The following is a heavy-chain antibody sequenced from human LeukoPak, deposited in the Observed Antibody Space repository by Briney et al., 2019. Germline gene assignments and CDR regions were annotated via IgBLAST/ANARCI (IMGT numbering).Heavy chain of an antibody. CDR3: AKDVVRGSGRINWFDP. J-gene: IGHJ5*02. CDR2: ISGSGGST. Sequence: PGGSLRLSCAASGFTFSSYAMSWVRQAPGKGLEWVSAISGSGGSTYYADTVRDRFTISRDTSKNMVYLQMNSLRAEDTAVYYCAKDVVRGSGRINWFDPWGQGAPVTVSS. V-gene: IGHV3-23*01. CDR1: GFTFSSYA. D-gene: IGHD3-10*01.